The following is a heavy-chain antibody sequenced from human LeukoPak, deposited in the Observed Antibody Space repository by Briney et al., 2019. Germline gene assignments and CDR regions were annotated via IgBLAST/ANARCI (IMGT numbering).Heavy chain of an antibody. D-gene: IGHD3-16*02. CDR2: IWYDGSNK. CDR1: GFTFSSYG. V-gene: IGHV3-33*01. J-gene: IGHJ4*02. Sequence: TGRSLRLSCAASGFTFSSYGMHWVRQAPGKGLEWVAVIWYDGSNKHYADSVRGRFTISRDNSKNTLYLQMSSLRAEDTAIYHCASSLSSFGYRDFDYWGQGTLVTVSS. CDR3: ASSLSSFGYRDFDY.